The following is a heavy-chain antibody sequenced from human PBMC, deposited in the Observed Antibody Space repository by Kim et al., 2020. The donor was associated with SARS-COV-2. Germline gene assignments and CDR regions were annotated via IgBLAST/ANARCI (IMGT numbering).Heavy chain of an antibody. CDR1: GGSINNYY. CDR3: VRQGGDYYDATGYYYY. CDR2: VYSSGST. J-gene: IGHJ4*01. Sequence: SETLSLTCIVSGGSINNYYWNWIRQPPGKGLEWIGHVYSSGSTNYNPSLQSRVTISVDTSRNHFSLKLTSVTAADTAVYYCVRQGGDYYDATGYYYYWG. V-gene: IGHV4-59*08. D-gene: IGHD3-22*01.